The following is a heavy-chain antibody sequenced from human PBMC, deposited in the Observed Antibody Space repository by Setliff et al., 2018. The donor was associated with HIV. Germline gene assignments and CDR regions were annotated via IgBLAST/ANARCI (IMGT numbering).Heavy chain of an antibody. CDR1: GASVRSGGYY. Sequence: SETLSLTCSLSGASVRSGGYYWTWVRQFPGKGLEWIGYIYFSGSTYNNPSLKSRLTISLDKSKNQFSLSLRSVTAADTAVYYCARDLHANFHVIEIWGPGTMVTVSS. D-gene: IGHD3-16*02. CDR2: IYFSGST. CDR3: ARDLHANFHVIEI. V-gene: IGHV4-31*03. J-gene: IGHJ3*02.